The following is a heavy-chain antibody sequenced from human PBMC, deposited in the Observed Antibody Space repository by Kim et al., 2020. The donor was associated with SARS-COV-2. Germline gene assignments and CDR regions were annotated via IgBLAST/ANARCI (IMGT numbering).Heavy chain of an antibody. CDR2: INHSGST. CDR3: ARGRSTAYSRHNWFDP. V-gene: IGHV4-34*01. CDR1: GGSFSGYY. Sequence: SETLSLTCAVYGGSFSGYYWSWIRQPPGKGLEWIGEINHSGSTNYNPSLKSRVTISVDTSKNQYSLKLSSVTAADTAVYYCARGRSTAYSRHNWFDPWGQGTLVTVSS. J-gene: IGHJ5*02. D-gene: IGHD3-16*01.